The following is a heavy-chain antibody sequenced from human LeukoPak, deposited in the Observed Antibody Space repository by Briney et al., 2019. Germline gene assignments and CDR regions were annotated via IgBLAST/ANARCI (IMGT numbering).Heavy chain of an antibody. Sequence: PGRSLRLSCAASGFTFSSYGMHWVRQAPGKGLEWVAVISYDGSNKYYADSVKGRFTISRDNSKNTLYLQMNSLRAEDTAVYYCAKDRPMTTATTGDYWGQGTLVTVSS. J-gene: IGHJ4*02. CDR1: GFTFSSYG. CDR3: AKDRPMTTATTGDY. CDR2: ISYDGSNK. V-gene: IGHV3-30*18. D-gene: IGHD4-17*01.